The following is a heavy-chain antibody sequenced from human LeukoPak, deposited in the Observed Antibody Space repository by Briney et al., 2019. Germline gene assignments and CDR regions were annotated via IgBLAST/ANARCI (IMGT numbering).Heavy chain of an antibody. V-gene: IGHV3-30*18. D-gene: IGHD3-10*01. CDR1: GFTFSSYG. J-gene: IGHJ3*02. Sequence: GGSLRLSCVASGFTFSSYGMHWVRQAPGKGLEWVAVISNDGSNKYYADPVKGRFTISRDNSKNTLYLQMNGQRAEDTAVRDCAKGRGAFDIWGQGTMVTVSS. CDR3: AKGRGAFDI. CDR2: ISNDGSNK.